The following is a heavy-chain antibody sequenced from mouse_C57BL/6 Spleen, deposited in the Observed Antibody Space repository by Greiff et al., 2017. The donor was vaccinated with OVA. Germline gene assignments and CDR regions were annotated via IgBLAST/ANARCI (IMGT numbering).Heavy chain of an antibody. J-gene: IGHJ1*03. CDR1: GYAFSSSW. Sequence: VQLQESGPELVKPGASVKISCKASGYAFSSSWMNWVKQRPGKGLEWIGRIYPGDGDTNYNGKFKGKATLTADKSSSTAYMQLSSLTSEDSAVYFCARDYYGNFYWYFDVWGTGTTVTVSS. V-gene: IGHV1-82*01. D-gene: IGHD2-1*01. CDR2: IYPGDGDT. CDR3: ARDYYGNFYWYFDV.